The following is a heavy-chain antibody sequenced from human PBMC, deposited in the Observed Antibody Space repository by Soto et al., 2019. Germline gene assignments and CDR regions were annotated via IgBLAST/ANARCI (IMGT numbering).Heavy chain of an antibody. CDR1: GYTFTSYG. CDR2: ISAYNGNT. D-gene: IGHD3-3*01. Sequence: ASVKVSCKASGYTFTSYGISWVRQAPGQGLEWMGWISAYNGNTNYALKFQGRVTMTADASTSTAYMELRSLRSDDTAVYYCARVVGFWSGYPKPYYGMDVWGQGTTVTVSS. J-gene: IGHJ6*02. V-gene: IGHV1-18*01. CDR3: ARVVGFWSGYPKPYYGMDV.